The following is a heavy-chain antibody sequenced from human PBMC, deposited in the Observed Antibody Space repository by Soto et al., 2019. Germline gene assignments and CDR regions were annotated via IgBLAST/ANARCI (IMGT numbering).Heavy chain of an antibody. CDR3: TRAAWFPYLSFY. J-gene: IGHJ4*02. V-gene: IGHV3-48*03. CDR1: GFTFSRFE. D-gene: IGHD3-10*01. CDR2: ISSSGSTA. Sequence: GGSLRLSCAASGFTFSRFELHWVRQAPGKGLEWISYISSSGSTAYYASSVEGRFTISRDNANNSVYLQMDSLKAEDTALYYCTRAAWFPYLSFYWGQGALVTVSS.